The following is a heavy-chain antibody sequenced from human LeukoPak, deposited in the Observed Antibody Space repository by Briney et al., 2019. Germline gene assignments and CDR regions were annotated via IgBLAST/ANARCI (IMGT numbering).Heavy chain of an antibody. CDR1: GYIFTDYY. J-gene: IGHJ4*02. CDR2: INPNSGGT. V-gene: IGHV1/OR15-1*04. D-gene: IGHD2-2*02. Sequence: ASVKVSCKASGYIFTDYYMHWVRQAPGQELGWMGRINPNSGGTNYAQKFQGRVTITADESTSTAYMELSSLRSEDTAVYYCARALLGYCSSTSCYTWDYWGQGTLVTVSS. CDR3: ARALLGYCSSTSCYTWDY.